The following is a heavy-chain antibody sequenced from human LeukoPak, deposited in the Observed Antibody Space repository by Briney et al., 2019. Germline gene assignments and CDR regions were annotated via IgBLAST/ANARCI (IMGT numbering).Heavy chain of an antibody. CDR1: GFTFSSYG. J-gene: IGHJ6*02. D-gene: IGHD3-3*01. V-gene: IGHV3-53*01. CDR2: IYSGGSA. Sequence: GGSLRLSCAASGFTFSSYGMHWVRQAPGKGLEWVSVIYSGGSAYYADSVKGRFTISRDNSKNTLYLQMNSLRAEDTAVYYCARDQLVFPSGYYYGMDVWGQGTTVTVSS. CDR3: ARDQLVFPSGYYYGMDV.